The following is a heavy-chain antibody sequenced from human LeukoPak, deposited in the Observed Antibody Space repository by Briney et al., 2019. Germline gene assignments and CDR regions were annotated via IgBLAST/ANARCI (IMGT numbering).Heavy chain of an antibody. D-gene: IGHD3-22*01. CDR2: IYYSGST. Sequence: SETLSLTCTVSGGSISSSSYYWGWIRQPPGKGLEWIGSIYYSGSTYYNPSLKSRVTISVDTSKNQFSLKLSSVTAADTAVYYCARESRIVVLYYYYMDVWGKGTTVTVSS. CDR3: ARESRIVVLYYYYMDV. V-gene: IGHV4-39*07. J-gene: IGHJ6*03. CDR1: GGSISSSSYY.